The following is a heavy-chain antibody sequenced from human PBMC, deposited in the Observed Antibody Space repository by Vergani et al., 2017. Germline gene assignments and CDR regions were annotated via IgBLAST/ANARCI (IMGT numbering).Heavy chain of an antibody. J-gene: IGHJ5*02. D-gene: IGHD6-6*01. CDR1: GFTSAGYA. CDR2: ISWNSNSI. CDR3: TKDLGTSSGGSWFDP. Sequence: EVQLEESGGGLVLPGRSLRLSCVASGFTSAGYAMHWVRQAPGKGLEWVSGISWNSNSIGYADFVKGRFTISRDNAKNSLYLQMNSLRAEDTGLYYCTKDLGTSSGGSWFDPGGQGTLVTVSS. V-gene: IGHV3-9*02.